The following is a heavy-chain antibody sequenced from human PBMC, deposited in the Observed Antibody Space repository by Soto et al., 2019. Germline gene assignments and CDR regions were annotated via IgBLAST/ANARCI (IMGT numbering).Heavy chain of an antibody. D-gene: IGHD6-13*01. CDR1: GGSISSGDYY. Sequence: QVQLQESGPGLVKPSQTLSLTCTVSGGSISSGDYYWSWIRQPPGKGLEWIGYIFYSGNTYYNTSLKGRGSISVDTSKNQFSLKLSSVTVADTAVYYFASDRGSSWRYKWFDPWGQGTLVTVSS. CDR2: IFYSGNT. J-gene: IGHJ5*02. CDR3: ASDRGSSWRYKWFDP. V-gene: IGHV4-30-4*01.